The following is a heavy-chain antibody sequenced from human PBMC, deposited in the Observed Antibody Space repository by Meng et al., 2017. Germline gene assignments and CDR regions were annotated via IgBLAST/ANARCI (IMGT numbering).Heavy chain of an antibody. V-gene: IGHV7-4-1*02. CDR3: ARAVSWEIPIDP. CDR2: INTNTGTP. CDR1: GGTFSSYA. D-gene: IGHD1-26*01. J-gene: IGHJ5*02. Sequence: QVRLVQSGAGVKKPGFPVKASCKASGGTFSSYAISWVRQAPGQGSEWMGWINTNTGTPTYAQGFTGRFVFSLDTSVSTAYLQISSLKAEDTAVYYCARAVSWEIPIDPWGQGTLVTVSS.